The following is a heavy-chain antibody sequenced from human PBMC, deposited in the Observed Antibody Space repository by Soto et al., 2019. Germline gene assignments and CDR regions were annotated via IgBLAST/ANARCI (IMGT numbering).Heavy chain of an antibody. Sequence: QITLKESGPTRVKPTQTLTLTCTFSGFSLTTSGVGVGWIRKTPVKALEWLAVIYWDDDKRYSPSLKSRLTITKDTYKNQLVLTMAYVDPVDTATYFCAHRGYMNGNWDQGYFDFWGQGTLVTVSS. V-gene: IGHV2-5*02. D-gene: IGHD7-27*01. J-gene: IGHJ4*02. CDR2: IYWDDDK. CDR3: AHRGYMNGNWDQGYFDF. CDR1: GFSLTTSGVG.